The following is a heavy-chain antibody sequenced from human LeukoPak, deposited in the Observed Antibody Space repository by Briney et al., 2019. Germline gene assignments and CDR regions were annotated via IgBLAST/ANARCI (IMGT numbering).Heavy chain of an antibody. CDR3: AREVVAAPGTVDY. CDR1: GGSISSSSHY. V-gene: IGHV4-39*07. J-gene: IGHJ4*01. Sequence: SETLSLTCTVSGGSISSSSHYWGWIRQPPGKGLEWIGSIYYSGSTYYNPSLKSRVTISVDTSKNQFSLKLSSVTAADTAVYYCAREVVAAPGTVDYWGQGTLVTVSS. D-gene: IGHD6-13*01. CDR2: IYYSGST.